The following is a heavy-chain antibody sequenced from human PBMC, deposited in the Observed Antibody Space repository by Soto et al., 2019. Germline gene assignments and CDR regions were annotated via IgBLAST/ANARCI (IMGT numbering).Heavy chain of an antibody. CDR1: VASISSYY. D-gene: IGHD4-17*01. CDR2: IHYSGST. CDR3: ARVGWTTVGYYFDY. J-gene: IGHJ4*02. Sequence: LXLTCAVSVASISSYYWSWVRQPPGKGLEWIGYIHYSGSTKYNTTLKSRVTISIDPSKNQFSLQLTSVTTADTAVYYCARVGWTTVGYYFDYWSQGNLVTVSS. V-gene: IGHV4-59*01.